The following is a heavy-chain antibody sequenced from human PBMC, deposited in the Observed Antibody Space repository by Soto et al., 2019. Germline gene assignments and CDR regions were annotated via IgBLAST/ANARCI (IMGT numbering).Heavy chain of an antibody. CDR3: AKDEYCSSTSCTFPYYYYGMDV. Sequence: GGSLRLSCAASGFTFSSYGMHWVCQAPGKGLEWVAVISYDGSNKYYADSVKGRFTISRDNSKNTLYLQMNSLRAEDTAVYYCAKDEYCSSTSCTFPYYYYGMDVWGQGTTVTVSS. D-gene: IGHD2-2*01. J-gene: IGHJ6*02. CDR2: ISYDGSNK. CDR1: GFTFSSYG. V-gene: IGHV3-30*18.